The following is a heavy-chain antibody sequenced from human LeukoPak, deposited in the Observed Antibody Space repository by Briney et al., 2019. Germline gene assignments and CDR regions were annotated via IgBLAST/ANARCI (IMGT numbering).Heavy chain of an antibody. J-gene: IGHJ6*03. CDR3: ARAGRGAPARGSYYYRDV. CDR1: GYTFTSYG. Sequence: ASVKVSCKASGYTFTSYGISWVRQAPGQGLEWMGWISAYNGNTNYAQKLQGRVTMTTDTSTSTAYMELRSLRSDDTAVYYCARAGRGAPARGSYYYRDVWGKGTTVTISS. V-gene: IGHV1-18*01. D-gene: IGHD1-1*01. CDR2: ISAYNGNT.